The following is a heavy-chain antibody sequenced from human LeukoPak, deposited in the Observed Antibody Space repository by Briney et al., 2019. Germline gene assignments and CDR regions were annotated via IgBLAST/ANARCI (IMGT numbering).Heavy chain of an antibody. J-gene: IGHJ5*02. D-gene: IGHD3-22*01. V-gene: IGHV3-21*01. CDR2: ISSSSSYI. Sequence: GGSLRLSCAASGFTFSSYSMNWVRQAPGKGLEWVSSISSSSSYIYYADSVKGRFTISRDNAKNTLYLQMNSLRAEDTAVYYCALLWGITMIVVVRFPRQNWFDPWGQGTLVTVSS. CDR3: ALLWGITMIVVVRFPRQNWFDP. CDR1: GFTFSSYS.